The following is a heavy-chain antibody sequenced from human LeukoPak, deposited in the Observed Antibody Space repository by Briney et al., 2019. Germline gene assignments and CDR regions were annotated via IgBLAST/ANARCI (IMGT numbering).Heavy chain of an antibody. Sequence: GGSLRLSCAASGNYWMHWVRQAPGKGLVWVSHVNSDGSWTSYADSVKGRFTISKDNAKNTVYLQMNSVRAEDTAVYYCVSFYETYWGRGTLVTVSS. CDR1: GNYW. D-gene: IGHD2/OR15-2a*01. V-gene: IGHV3-74*01. CDR2: VNSDGSWT. CDR3: VSFYETY. J-gene: IGHJ4*02.